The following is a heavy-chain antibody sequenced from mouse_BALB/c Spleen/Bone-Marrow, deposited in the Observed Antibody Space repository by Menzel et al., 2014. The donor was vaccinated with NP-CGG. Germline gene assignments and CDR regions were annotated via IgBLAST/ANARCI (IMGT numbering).Heavy chain of an antibody. CDR2: IDPESGDT. Sequence: EVKVVESGAELVRPGASVRLSCTTSDFNIKDYYIHWVKQRPVQGLEWIGWIDPESGDTEYAQKFQGKATMTADTSSNTAYLQLSSLTSEDTAVYYCNAGVTTSAWFSYWGQGTLVTVSA. V-gene: IGHV14-4*02. D-gene: IGHD2-2*01. CDR1: DFNIKDYY. J-gene: IGHJ3*01. CDR3: NAGVTTSAWFSY.